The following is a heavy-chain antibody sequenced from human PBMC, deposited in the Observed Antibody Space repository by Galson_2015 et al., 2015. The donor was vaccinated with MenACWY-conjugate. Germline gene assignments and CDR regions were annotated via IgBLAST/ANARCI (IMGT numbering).Heavy chain of an antibody. CDR3: ARPGGDYEQRTFFDY. D-gene: IGHD4-17*01. J-gene: IGHJ4*02. V-gene: IGHV1-69*13. CDR2: IIPVFHTT. Sequence: SVKVSCKASGDSFNTYSFNWIRQAPGQGPEWLGGIIPVFHTTDYAQRFQGRLTITADESTSTVYMELSSLRSDDTAINYCARPGGDYEQRTFFDYWGQGTLVTVSS. CDR1: GDSFNTYS.